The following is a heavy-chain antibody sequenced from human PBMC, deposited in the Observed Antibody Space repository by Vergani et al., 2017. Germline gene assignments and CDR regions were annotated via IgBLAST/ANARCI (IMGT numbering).Heavy chain of an antibody. Sequence: EVQLVESGGGLVQPGGSLRLSCAASGFTFSSYEMNWVRQAPGKGLEWVSYISSSGSTIYYADSVKGRFTISRDNAKNSLYLQMNSLRAEDTAVYYCARDGVTAIRFYYYYGMDVWGQGTTVNVSS. CDR3: ARDGVTAIRFYYYYGMDV. CDR1: GFTFSSYE. V-gene: IGHV3-48*03. J-gene: IGHJ6*02. D-gene: IGHD2-21*02. CDR2: ISSSGSTI.